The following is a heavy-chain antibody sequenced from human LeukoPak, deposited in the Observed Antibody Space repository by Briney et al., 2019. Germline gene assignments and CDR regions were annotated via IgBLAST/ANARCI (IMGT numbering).Heavy chain of an antibody. D-gene: IGHD2-15*01. J-gene: IGHJ4*02. V-gene: IGHV3-53*01. Sequence: GGSPRLSCAASGFTVSSNYMSWVRQAPGKGLEWVSVIYSGGSTYYADSVKGRFTISRDNSKNTLYLQMNSLRDEDTAVYYCAKILGYCSGGNCYSRDYWGQGTLVTVSS. CDR1: GFTVSSNY. CDR2: IYSGGST. CDR3: AKILGYCSGGNCYSRDY.